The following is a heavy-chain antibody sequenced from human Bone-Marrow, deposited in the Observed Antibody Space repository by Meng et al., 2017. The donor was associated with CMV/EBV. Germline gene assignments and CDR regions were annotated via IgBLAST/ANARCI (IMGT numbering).Heavy chain of an antibody. V-gene: IGHV3-11*01. J-gene: IGHJ4*01. CDR3: ARGQGNCGGDCYSVNY. CDR2: ISSSVSII. CDR1: GFTLGDYH. Sequence: SGFTLGDYHMRWIRQAPGKGLEWVSYISSSVSIINYGASVKGRFTISRDNAKNSLYLQMNSLRAEDTAVYYCARGQGNCGGDCYSVNYWGHGTLVTVSS. D-gene: IGHD2-21*02.